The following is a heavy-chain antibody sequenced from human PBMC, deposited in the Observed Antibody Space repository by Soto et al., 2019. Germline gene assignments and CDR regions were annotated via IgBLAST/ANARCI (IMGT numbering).Heavy chain of an antibody. J-gene: IGHJ5*02. V-gene: IGHV3-74*01. CDR2: INSDGSST. CDR3: ARESVRPMSGDNWFDP. D-gene: IGHD1-26*01. Sequence: GESLKISCAASGFTFSSYWMHWVRQAPGKGLVWVSRINSDGSSTSYADSVKGRFTISRDNAKNTLYLQMNSLRAEDTAVYYCARESVRPMSGDNWFDPWGQGTLVTVSS. CDR1: GFTFSSYW.